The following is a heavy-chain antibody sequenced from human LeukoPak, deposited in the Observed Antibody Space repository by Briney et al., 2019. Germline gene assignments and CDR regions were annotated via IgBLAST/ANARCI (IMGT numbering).Heavy chain of an antibody. CDR3: AKDPEYYYDSSGYLPDY. D-gene: IGHD3-22*01. CDR2: IRYDGSNK. V-gene: IGHV3-30*02. Sequence: PGGSLRLSCAASGFTFSRYSMNWVRQAPGKGLEWVAFIRYDGSNKYYADSVKGRFTISRDNSKNTLYLQMNSLRAEDTAVYYCAKDPEYYYDSSGYLPDYWGQGTLVTVSS. J-gene: IGHJ4*02. CDR1: GFTFSRYS.